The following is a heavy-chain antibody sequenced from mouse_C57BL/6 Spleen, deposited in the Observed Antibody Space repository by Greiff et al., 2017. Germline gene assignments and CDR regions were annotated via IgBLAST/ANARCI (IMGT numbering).Heavy chain of an antibody. Sequence: VQLKESGPGLVKPSQSLSLTCSVTGYSITSGYYWNWIRQFPGNKLEWMGYISYDGSNNYNPSLKNRISITRDTSKNQFFLKLNSVTTEDTATYYCAREDSSAGYWGQGTSVTVSS. D-gene: IGHD3-2*02. CDR3: AREDSSAGY. CDR2: ISYDGSN. J-gene: IGHJ4*01. CDR1: GYSITSGYY. V-gene: IGHV3-6*01.